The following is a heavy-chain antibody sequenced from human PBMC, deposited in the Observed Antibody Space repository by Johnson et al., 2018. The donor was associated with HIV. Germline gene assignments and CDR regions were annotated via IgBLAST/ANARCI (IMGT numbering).Heavy chain of an antibody. CDR1: GFTVSSNY. J-gene: IGHJ3*02. D-gene: IGHD4-23*01. CDR2: ISWNSGSI. V-gene: IGHV3-23*04. CDR3: AKDQGGTVAGAYAFDI. Sequence: VQLVESGGGLVQPGGSLRLSCAASGFTVSSNYMSWVRQAPGKGLEWVSVISWNSGSIGYADSVKGRFTISRDNSKNTLYLQMNSLRAEDTAVYYCAKDQGGTVAGAYAFDIWGQGTMVTVSS.